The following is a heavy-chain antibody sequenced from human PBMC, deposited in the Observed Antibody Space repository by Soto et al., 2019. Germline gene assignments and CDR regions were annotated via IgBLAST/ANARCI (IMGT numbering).Heavy chain of an antibody. CDR1: GFTFSSYD. D-gene: IGHD4-17*01. CDR3: ARGGYCDYAGLWYFDL. V-gene: IGHV3-13*01. J-gene: IGHJ2*01. Sequence: EVQLVESGGGLVQPGGSLRLSCAASGFTFSSYDMHWVRQATGKGLEWVSAIGTAGDTYYPGSVKGRFTISRENAKNSLYLQMNSLRAGDTAVYYGARGGYCDYAGLWYFDLWGRGTLVTVSS. CDR2: IGTAGDT.